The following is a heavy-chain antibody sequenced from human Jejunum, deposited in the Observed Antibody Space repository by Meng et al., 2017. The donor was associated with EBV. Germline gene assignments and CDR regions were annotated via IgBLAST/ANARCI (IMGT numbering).Heavy chain of an antibody. CDR1: GFTFSSYS. V-gene: IGHV3-21*02. D-gene: IGHD3-16*02. Sequence: EGQLGESGGGLVKPGWSLRLSCAASGFTFSSYSMNWVRQAPGKGLEWVSYISSGSSFIYYADSVKGRFTISRDDAKNSLSLQMNNLGADDTAVYYCVRDSSFNVHWGQGTLVTVSS. CDR3: VRDSSFNVH. CDR2: ISSGSSFI. J-gene: IGHJ4*02.